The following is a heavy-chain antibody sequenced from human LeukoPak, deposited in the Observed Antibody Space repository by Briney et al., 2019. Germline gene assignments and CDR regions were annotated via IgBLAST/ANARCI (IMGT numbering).Heavy chain of an antibody. CDR2: IHKSAIT. V-gene: IGHV3-53*01. Sequence: GGSLRLSCAASGFTVSSNYMTWVRQAPGKGLEWVSVIHKSAITYYADTVKGRFTISRDNSKNTLYLQMNSLRAEGTAVYYCARSLRVRGVPDYMDVWGKGTTVTISS. D-gene: IGHD3-10*01. J-gene: IGHJ6*03. CDR1: GFTVSSNY. CDR3: ARSLRVRGVPDYMDV.